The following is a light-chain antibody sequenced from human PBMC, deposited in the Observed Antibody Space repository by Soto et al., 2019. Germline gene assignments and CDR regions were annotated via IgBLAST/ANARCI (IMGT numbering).Light chain of an antibody. V-gene: IGKV3-20*01. Sequence: IVMTQSPATLSVSPGERATLSCRASQSVTNSFLAWYQQKPGQAPRLLIYGASRRATGIPDRFTGSGSGTDFTLTISRLEPEDFAVYYCQQYVSSPWAFGQGTKVDI. CDR1: QSVTNSF. J-gene: IGKJ1*01. CDR3: QQYVSSPWA. CDR2: GAS.